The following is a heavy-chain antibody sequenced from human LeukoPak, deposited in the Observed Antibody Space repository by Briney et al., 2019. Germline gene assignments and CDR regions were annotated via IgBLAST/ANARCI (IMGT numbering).Heavy chain of an antibody. Sequence: PSETLSLTCTVSGFSISSGYYWGWIRQPPGKGLEWIGSIYHSGSTYYNPSLKSRVTISVDTSKNQFSLKLSSVTAADTAVYYCASPSTIGYSSAWYVLADAFDIWGQGTMVTVSS. CDR2: IYHSGST. J-gene: IGHJ3*02. D-gene: IGHD6-19*01. CDR3: ASPSTIGYSSAWYVLADAFDI. CDR1: GFSISSGYY. V-gene: IGHV4-38-2*02.